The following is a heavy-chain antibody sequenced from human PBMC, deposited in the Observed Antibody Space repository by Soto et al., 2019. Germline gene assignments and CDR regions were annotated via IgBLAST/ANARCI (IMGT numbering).Heavy chain of an antibody. Sequence: SETLSLTCAVSGGSISSSNWWSWVRQPPGKGLEWIGEIYHSGSTNYNPSLKSRVTISVDKSKNQFSLKLSSVTAADTAVYYCARASSYGSGRLLGDNNWFDPWGQGTLVTVSS. J-gene: IGHJ5*02. CDR1: GGSISSSNW. CDR2: IYHSGST. D-gene: IGHD3-10*01. V-gene: IGHV4-4*02. CDR3: ARASSYGSGRLLGDNNWFDP.